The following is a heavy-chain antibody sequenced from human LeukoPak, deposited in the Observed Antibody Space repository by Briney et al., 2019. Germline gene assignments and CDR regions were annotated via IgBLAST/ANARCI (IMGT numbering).Heavy chain of an antibody. V-gene: IGHV4-4*02. CDR3: ARKVVAATWGMDV. D-gene: IGHD2-15*01. Sequence: SETLSLTCAVSGCTISSCNWWSWVRQPPGKVLEWIGEIYHSGSTNYNPSLKSRVTISVDKSKNQLSLKLSSVTAADTVVYYCARKVVAATWGMDVWGQGTTVTVSS. CDR2: IYHSGST. CDR1: GCTISSCNW. J-gene: IGHJ6*02.